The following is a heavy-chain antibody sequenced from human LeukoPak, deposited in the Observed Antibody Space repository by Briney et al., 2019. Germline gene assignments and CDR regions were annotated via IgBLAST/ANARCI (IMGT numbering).Heavy chain of an antibody. CDR3: AKARYCSGGSCYDDY. CDR2: ISGSGGST. J-gene: IGHJ4*02. Sequence: GSLRLSCAASGFPFSSYAMSWVRQAPGKGLEWVSAISGSGGSTYYADSVKGRFTISRDNSKNTLYLQMNSLRAEDTAVYYCAKARYCSGGSCYDDYWGQGTLVTVSS. CDR1: GFPFSSYA. V-gene: IGHV3-23*01. D-gene: IGHD2-15*01.